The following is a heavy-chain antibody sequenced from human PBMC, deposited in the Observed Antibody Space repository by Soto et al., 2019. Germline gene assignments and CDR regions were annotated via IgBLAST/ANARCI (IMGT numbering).Heavy chain of an antibody. CDR2: IKQDGSEK. V-gene: IGHV3-7*01. CDR1: GFTFSNHW. Sequence: EVQVVESGGGLVQPGGSLRLSCAASGFTFSNHWMTWVRQAPGKRVEWVADIKQDGSEKYYVDSVKGRFTLSRDNAKNSLYLKMNSLRSEDTAVDYCASDSAYCRSTRCDLSYYCYMDFWGQGTTVTVSS. CDR3: ASDSAYCRSTRCDLSYYCYMDF. J-gene: IGHJ6*03. D-gene: IGHD2-2*01.